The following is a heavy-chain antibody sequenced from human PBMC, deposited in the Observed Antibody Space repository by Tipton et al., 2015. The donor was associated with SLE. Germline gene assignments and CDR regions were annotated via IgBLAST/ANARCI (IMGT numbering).Heavy chain of an antibody. CDR3: ATEGSGWSHYMDV. V-gene: IGHV4-30-2*01. CDR2: IYHDGST. D-gene: IGHD6-19*01. CDR1: GGSINSGGYS. J-gene: IGHJ6*03. Sequence: TLSLTCAVSGGSINSGGYSWSWIRQPPGKGLEWIGYIYHDGSTNYNPSLKSRVSISVDRSKNQFSLKLSSVTAADTAVYYCATEGSGWSHYMDVWGKGTTVTVSS.